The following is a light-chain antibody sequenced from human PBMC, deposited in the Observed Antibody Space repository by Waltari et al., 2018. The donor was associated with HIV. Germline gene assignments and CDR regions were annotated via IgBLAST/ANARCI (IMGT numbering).Light chain of an antibody. V-gene: IGLV2-23*02. CDR1: SSDVGGYNL. Sequence: QSALTQPASVSGSPGQSITISCTGTSSDVGGYNLVSWYQQHPCTAAKLMIYEVSKRPSGVSDRFSGASSGNTASLTISGLQAEDEADYYCCAYAGSTTDVIFGGGTKLTVL. J-gene: IGLJ2*01. CDR3: CAYAGSTTDVI. CDR2: EVS.